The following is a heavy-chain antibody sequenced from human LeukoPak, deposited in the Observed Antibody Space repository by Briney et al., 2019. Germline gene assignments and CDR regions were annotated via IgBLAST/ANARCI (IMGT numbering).Heavy chain of an antibody. CDR1: GFTFSSYW. CDR3: ARATVPYYYYYGMDV. D-gene: IGHD4-17*01. V-gene: IGHV3-30-3*01. CDR2: ISYDGSNK. Sequence: GGSLRLSCAASGFTFSSYWMSWVRQAPGKGLEWVAVISYDGSNKYYADSVKGRFTISRDNSKNTLYLQMNSLRAEDTAVYYCARATVPYYYYYGMDVWGQGTTVTVSS. J-gene: IGHJ6*02.